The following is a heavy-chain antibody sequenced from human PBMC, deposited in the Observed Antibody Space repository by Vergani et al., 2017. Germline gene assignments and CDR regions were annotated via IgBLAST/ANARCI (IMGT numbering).Heavy chain of an antibody. D-gene: IGHD6-19*01. V-gene: IGHV4-39*01. CDR1: GASIRSSNYY. Sequence: QLQLQESGPGLVKPSATLSLTCSVSGASIRSSNYYCGWIRQPPGKGLEWIASIYYSGSTYYNPSLKSRVTISVDTSRNQFSLKLSSGTAADTDVYFCARHSTVEWLVKLGWIDPWGQGILVTVSS. J-gene: IGHJ5*02. CDR3: ARHSTVEWLVKLGWIDP. CDR2: IYYSGST.